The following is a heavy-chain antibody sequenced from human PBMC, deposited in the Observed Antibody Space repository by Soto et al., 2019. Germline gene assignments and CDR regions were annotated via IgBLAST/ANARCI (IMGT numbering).Heavy chain of an antibody. CDR3: ARTKQWLAFDY. V-gene: IGHV4-59*01. CDR1: GDSISNYY. CDR2: FYNSGNT. J-gene: IGHJ4*02. D-gene: IGHD6-19*01. Sequence: QVQLQESGPGLVKPSETLSLTCTVSGDSISNYYWTWIRQPPGKGLEWIGCFYNSGNTNYNPSLKSRVTISVATSTNQFYLRVNSVTAADTAVYYCARTKQWLAFDYWGQGALVTVSS.